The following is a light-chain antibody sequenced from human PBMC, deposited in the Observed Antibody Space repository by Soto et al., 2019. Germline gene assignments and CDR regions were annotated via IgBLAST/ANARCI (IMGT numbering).Light chain of an antibody. J-gene: IGLJ1*01. CDR2: EVI. V-gene: IGLV2-14*01. Sequence: QSALTQPASVSGSPGQSITISCTGTSSDVGASNYVSWYQQHPGKVPKLIIYEVINRPSGVSDRFSGSKSGNTASLTISGLQAEDEGDYYCNSYTTSSARVFGTGTKVTVL. CDR1: SSDVGASNY. CDR3: NSYTTSSARV.